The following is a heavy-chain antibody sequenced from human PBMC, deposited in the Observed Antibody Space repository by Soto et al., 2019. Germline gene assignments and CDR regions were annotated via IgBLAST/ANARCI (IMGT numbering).Heavy chain of an antibody. CDR3: VRVVAIPGYPDN. D-gene: IGHD5-12*01. CDR1: CYTFTSYV. Sequence: GASVKVSCKASCYTFTSYVISLVRQAAGQGLEWMGGIVPIVDTSTYAQKFQGRVTITADESTSTVYMELSSLRSDDTAVYYCVRVVAIPGYPDNWGQGTLVTVSS. J-gene: IGHJ4*02. CDR2: IVPIVDTS. V-gene: IGHV1-69*13.